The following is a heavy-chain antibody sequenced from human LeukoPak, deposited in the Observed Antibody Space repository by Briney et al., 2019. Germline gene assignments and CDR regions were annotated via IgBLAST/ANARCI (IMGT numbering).Heavy chain of an antibody. CDR3: AKDAKHSSSSLHAFDI. V-gene: IGHV3-23*01. CDR1: GFTFSSYA. J-gene: IGHJ3*02. D-gene: IGHD6-6*01. CDR2: ISGSGGST. Sequence: LGGSLRLSCAASGFTFSSYAMSWVRQAPGKGLEWVSAISGSGGSTYYADSVKGRFTISRDNSKNTLYLQMNSLRAEDTAVYYCAKDAKHSSSSLHAFDIWGQGTMVTVSS.